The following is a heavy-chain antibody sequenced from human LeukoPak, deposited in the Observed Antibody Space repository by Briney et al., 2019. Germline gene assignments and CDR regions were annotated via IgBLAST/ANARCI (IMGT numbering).Heavy chain of an antibody. Sequence: PGGSLRLSCVASGFTFSTYWMHWVRQAPGKGLLWVSRLSGDGSSTRFADSLKGRFTISRDNAKNTLYLQMNSLRAEDTAVYYCARGAASNLNFDYWGQGTLVTVSS. J-gene: IGHJ4*02. D-gene: IGHD6-25*01. CDR1: GFTFSTYW. CDR2: LSGDGSST. V-gene: IGHV3-74*01. CDR3: ARGAASNLNFDY.